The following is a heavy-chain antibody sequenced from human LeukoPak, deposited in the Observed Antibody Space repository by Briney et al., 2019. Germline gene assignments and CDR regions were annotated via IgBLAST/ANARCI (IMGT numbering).Heavy chain of an antibody. CDR3: ATTKQARRYFDY. J-gene: IGHJ4*02. CDR2: ISTSGGNT. Sequence: GGSLRLSCAGSGFTFSSNALSWLRQAPGKGLEWVSAISTSGGNTYYADSVRGRFTISRDNSKNTLYLQMNTLRAEDTAVYYCATTKQARRYFDYWGQGTLVTVSS. CDR1: GFTFSSNA. D-gene: IGHD1-1*01. V-gene: IGHV3-23*01.